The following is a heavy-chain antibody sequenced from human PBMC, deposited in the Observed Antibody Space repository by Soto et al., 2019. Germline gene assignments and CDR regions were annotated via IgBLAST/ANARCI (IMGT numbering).Heavy chain of an antibody. Sequence: QVQLVESGGGLVKPGGSLRLSCAASGFTFSDYYMSWIRQAPGKGLEWGSYISSSGSTIYYADSVKGRFTITRDNAKNSLYLQMNSLRAEDTAVYYCARDYKSYRPDAFDIWGQGTMVTVSS. CDR2: ISSSGSTI. D-gene: IGHD3-16*02. CDR1: GFTFSDYY. J-gene: IGHJ3*02. CDR3: ARDYKSYRPDAFDI. V-gene: IGHV3-11*01.